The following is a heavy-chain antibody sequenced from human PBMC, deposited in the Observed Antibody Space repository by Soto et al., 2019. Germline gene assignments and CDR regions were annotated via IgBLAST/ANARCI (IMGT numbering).Heavy chain of an antibody. CDR3: ARDSPPLTGYYLVDYYYGMDV. D-gene: IGHD3-9*01. CDR2: IWYDGSNK. Sequence: GGSLRLSCAASGFTFSSYGMHWVRQAPGKGLEWVAVIWYDGSNKYYADSVKGRFTISRDNSKNTLYLQMNSLRAEDTAVYYCARDSPPLTGYYLVDYYYGMDVWGQGTTVTVSS. J-gene: IGHJ6*02. CDR1: GFTFSSYG. V-gene: IGHV3-33*01.